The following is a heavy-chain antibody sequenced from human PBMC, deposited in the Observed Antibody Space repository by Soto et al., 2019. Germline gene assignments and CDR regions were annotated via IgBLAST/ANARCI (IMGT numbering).Heavy chain of an antibody. J-gene: IGHJ4*02. CDR3: AKSDYHDFYFDY. V-gene: IGHV3-30*18. CDR1: GFTFSSYG. Sequence: QVQVVESGGSVVQLGGSLRLSCTASGFTFSSYGFHWVRQAPGTGLEWVAVISYDGSNKKYADSVKGRFTISRDNYKNTLFLQMNSLRVEDTARYYCAKSDYHDFYFDYWGQGTPVTVSS. D-gene: IGHD4-17*01. CDR2: ISYDGSNK.